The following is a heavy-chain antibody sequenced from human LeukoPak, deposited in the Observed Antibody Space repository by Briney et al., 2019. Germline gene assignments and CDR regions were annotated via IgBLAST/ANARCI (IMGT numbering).Heavy chain of an antibody. CDR1: GYTLTELS. CDR2: FDPEDGET. D-gene: IGHD3-22*01. CDR3: ATDIPRPNYYDSSGYYSYYFDY. V-gene: IGHV1-24*01. Sequence: GVSVKVSCKVSGYTLTELSMHWVRQAPGKGLEWMGGFDPEDGETIYAQKFQGRVTMTEDTSTDTAYMELSSLRSEDTAVYYCATDIPRPNYYDSSGYYSYYFDYWGQGTLVTVSS. J-gene: IGHJ4*02.